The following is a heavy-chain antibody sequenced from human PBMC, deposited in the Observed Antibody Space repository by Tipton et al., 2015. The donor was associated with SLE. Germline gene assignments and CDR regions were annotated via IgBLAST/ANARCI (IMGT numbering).Heavy chain of an antibody. CDR1: GDSMNSQY. J-gene: IGHJ5*02. V-gene: IGHV4-59*08. D-gene: IGHD3/OR15-3a*01. Sequence: TLSLTCTVAGDSMNSQYWSWLRQTPGKGLECIGSGYHSGTTYYNPSLKSRVTISLDTSKNEISLILRSVTAADTAVYYCASFGRLKNSHHWGQGTLVTVSS. CDR3: ASFGRLKNSHH. CDR2: GYHSGTT.